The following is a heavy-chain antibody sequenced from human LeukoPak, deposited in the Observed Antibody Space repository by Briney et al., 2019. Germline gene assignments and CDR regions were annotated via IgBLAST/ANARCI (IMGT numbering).Heavy chain of an antibody. CDR1: GFTFSSYN. CDR2: MSTSSSYI. J-gene: IGHJ5*02. V-gene: IGHV3-21*01. Sequence: GGSLRLSCAASGFTFSSYNMNWVRQAPGKGLEWVSSMSTSSSYIYYADSVKGRFTISRDNAKNSLFLQVRSLSAEDTAVYYCARERAAAYNWFDPWGQGTLVAVSS. D-gene: IGHD6-13*01. CDR3: ARERAAAYNWFDP.